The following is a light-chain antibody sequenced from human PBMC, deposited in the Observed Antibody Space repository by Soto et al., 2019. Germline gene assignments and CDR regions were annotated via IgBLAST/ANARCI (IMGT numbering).Light chain of an antibody. CDR2: DVN. Sequence: QSVLAQPASVSGSRGQSITISCTGTSRDVGGYDYVSWFQQHPGKVPKLIIYDVNSGPSGVSDRFSGSKSGNTAPPTISGLQPEDEAAYYRRSFTTSSTVVFGTGTKVTVL. V-gene: IGLV2-14*03. J-gene: IGLJ1*01. CDR3: RSFTTSSTVV. CDR1: SRDVGGYDY.